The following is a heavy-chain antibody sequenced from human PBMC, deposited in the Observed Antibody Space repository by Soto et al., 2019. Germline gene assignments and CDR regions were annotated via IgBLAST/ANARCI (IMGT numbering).Heavy chain of an antibody. CDR2: VYYSGST. V-gene: IGHV4-39*01. D-gene: IGHD2-2*01. J-gene: IGHJ4*02. Sequence: PSETLSLTCTVSGGSVSSSSYYWGWVRQPPGKGLEWIGSVYYSGSTYYNPSLKSRVTISVDKSKNQFSLRLRSVTAADTAVYYCARVARCFSSTCYGFPSDWGQGTPVTVSS. CDR1: GGSVSSSSYY. CDR3: ARVARCFSSTCYGFPSD.